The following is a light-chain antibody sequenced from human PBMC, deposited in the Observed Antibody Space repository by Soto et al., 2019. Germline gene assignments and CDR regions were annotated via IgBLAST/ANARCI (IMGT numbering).Light chain of an antibody. CDR2: GTS. J-gene: IGKJ1*01. V-gene: IGKV3-20*01. Sequence: EIVLTQWPGTLSLSPGERATLSCRASQSVGSRSLAWYQQKPGQAPRVLLYGTSERATGIPDRFSGSGSGTEFTLTISRLEPEDFAVYFCQQYGRSQTFGQGTKVDIK. CDR3: QQYGRSQT. CDR1: QSVGSRS.